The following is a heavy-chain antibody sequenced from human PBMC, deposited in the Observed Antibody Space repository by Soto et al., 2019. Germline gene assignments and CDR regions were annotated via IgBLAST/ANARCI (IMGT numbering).Heavy chain of an antibody. CDR3: ARVSGANIDSSSWYYFDY. J-gene: IGHJ4*02. V-gene: IGHV1-69*13. CDR2: IIPIFGTA. D-gene: IGHD6-13*01. CDR1: GGTFSSYA. Sequence: ASVKVSCKASGGTFSSYAISWVRQAPGQGLEWMGGIIPIFGTANYAQKFQGRVTITADESTSTAYMELSSLRSEATAVYYCARVSGANIDSSSWYYFDYWGQGTLVTVSS.